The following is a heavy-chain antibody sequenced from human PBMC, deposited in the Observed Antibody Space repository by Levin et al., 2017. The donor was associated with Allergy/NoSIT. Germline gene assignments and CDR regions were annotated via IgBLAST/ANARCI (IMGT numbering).Heavy chain of an antibody. Sequence: ASVKVSCKASGYTFTSYGISWVRQAPGQGLEWMGWISAYNGNTNYAQKLQGRVTMTTDTSTSTAYMELRSLRSDDTAVYYCAREERFLEWLSSLNYYYYYGMDVWGQGTTVTVSS. CDR1: GYTFTSYG. J-gene: IGHJ6*02. V-gene: IGHV1-18*01. CDR3: AREERFLEWLSSLNYYYYYGMDV. CDR2: ISAYNGNT. D-gene: IGHD3-3*01.